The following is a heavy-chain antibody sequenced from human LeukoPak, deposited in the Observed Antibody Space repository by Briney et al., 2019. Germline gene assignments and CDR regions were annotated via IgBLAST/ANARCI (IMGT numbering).Heavy chain of an antibody. Sequence: GGSLRLSCAASEFTFSSYAMQWVRQAPGKGLEWVSDISPGGETTYYADSVKGRFTISRDSSKNTLYLQMNSLTAEDTAVYYGAKRKYSSGGILDYWGQGTLVTVSS. V-gene: IGHV3-23*01. D-gene: IGHD6-19*01. J-gene: IGHJ4*02. CDR2: ISPGGETT. CDR3: AKRKYSSGGILDY. CDR1: EFTFSSYA.